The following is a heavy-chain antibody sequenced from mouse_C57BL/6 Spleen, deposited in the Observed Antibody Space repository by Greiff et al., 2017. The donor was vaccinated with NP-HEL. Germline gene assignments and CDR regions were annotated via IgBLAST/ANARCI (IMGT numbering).Heavy chain of an antibody. CDR2: ISYSGST. CDR3: ARTARIKY. CDR1: GYSITSGYG. Sequence: DVQLQESGPGLVKPSQSLSLTCTVTGYSITSGYGWNWIRQFPGNKLEWMGYISYSGSTNYNPSLKSRIPITRDTSKNQFLLQLNSVTTEDTATYYCARTARIKYWGQGTTLTVSS. J-gene: IGHJ2*01. V-gene: IGHV3-2*02. D-gene: IGHD1-2*01.